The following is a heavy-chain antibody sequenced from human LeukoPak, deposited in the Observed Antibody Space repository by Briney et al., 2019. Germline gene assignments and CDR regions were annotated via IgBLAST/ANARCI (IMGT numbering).Heavy chain of an antibody. J-gene: IGHJ5*02. CDR3: AREMAYSSSWYVDWFDP. Sequence: SETLSLTCAVYGGSFSGYYWSWIRQPPGKGLEWIGEINHSGSTNYNPSLKSRVTISVDTSKNQFSLKLSSVTAADTAVYYCAREMAYSSSWYVDWFDPWGQGTLVTVSS. CDR1: GGSFSGYY. CDR2: INHSGST. V-gene: IGHV4-34*01. D-gene: IGHD6-13*01.